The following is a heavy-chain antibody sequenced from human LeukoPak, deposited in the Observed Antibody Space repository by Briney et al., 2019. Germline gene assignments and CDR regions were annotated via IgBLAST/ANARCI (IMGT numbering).Heavy chain of an antibody. V-gene: IGHV4-31*03. CDR2: IYYSGST. CDR1: GGSISSGGYY. CDR3: ARGLSLGYFDWLFAGFDY. D-gene: IGHD3-9*01. J-gene: IGHJ4*02. Sequence: SETLSLTCTVSGGSISSGGYYWSWIRQHPGKGLEWIGYIYYSGSTYYNPSLKSRVTISVDTSKNQFSLKLSSVTAADTAVYYCARGLSLGYFDWLFAGFDYWGQGTLVTVSS.